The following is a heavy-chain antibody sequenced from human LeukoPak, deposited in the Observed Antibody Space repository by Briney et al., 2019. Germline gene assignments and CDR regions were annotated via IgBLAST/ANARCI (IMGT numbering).Heavy chain of an antibody. Sequence: ASVKVSCKVSGYTLTELPMHWVRQAPGKGLEWMGWINPNSGGTNYAQKFQGRVTMTRDTSISTAYMELSRLRSDDTAVYYCARVMSSGWSHLLSYYYYGMDVWGQGTTVTVSS. V-gene: IGHV1-2*02. J-gene: IGHJ6*02. CDR1: GYTLTELP. D-gene: IGHD6-19*01. CDR3: ARVMSSGWSHLLSYYYYGMDV. CDR2: INPNSGGT.